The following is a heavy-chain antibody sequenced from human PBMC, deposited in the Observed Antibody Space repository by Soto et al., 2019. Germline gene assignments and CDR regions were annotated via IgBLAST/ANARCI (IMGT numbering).Heavy chain of an antibody. CDR3: ARVRARGVVPAALPFAY. J-gene: IGHJ4*02. V-gene: IGHV1-2*02. D-gene: IGHD2-2*01. CDR2: INPNSGGT. CDR1: GYTFTGYY. Sequence: ASVKVSCKASGYTFTGYYMHWVRQAPGQGLEWMGWINPNSGGTNYAQKFQGRVTMIRDTSISTAYMELSRLRSDDTAVYYCARVRARGVVPAALPFAYWGQGTLVTVSS.